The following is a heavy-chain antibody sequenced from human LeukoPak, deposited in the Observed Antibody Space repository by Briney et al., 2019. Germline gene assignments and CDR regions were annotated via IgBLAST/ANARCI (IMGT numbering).Heavy chain of an antibody. J-gene: IGHJ4*02. V-gene: IGHV1-69*13. CDR1: GGTFSSYA. CDR2: IIPIFGTA. CDR3: ATARPKYGDYLDY. D-gene: IGHD4-17*01. Sequence: SVKVSCKASGGTFSSYAISWVRQAPGQGLEWMGGIIPIFGTANYAQKFQGRVTITADESTSTAYMELSSLRSEDTAVYYCATARPKYGDYLDYWGQGTLVTVSS.